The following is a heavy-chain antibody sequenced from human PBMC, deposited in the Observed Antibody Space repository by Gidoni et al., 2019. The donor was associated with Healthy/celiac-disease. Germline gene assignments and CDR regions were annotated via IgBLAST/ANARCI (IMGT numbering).Heavy chain of an antibody. J-gene: IGHJ4*02. CDR1: GGSVSSGSYY. CDR3: ARDPADGLVDY. V-gene: IGHV4-61*01. Sequence: QVQLQESGPGLVKPSETLSLTCTVSGGSVSSGSYYWSWIRQPPGKGLEWIGYIYYSGSTNYNPSLKSRVTISVDTSKNQFSLKLSSVTAADTAVYYCARDPADGLVDYWGQGTLVTVSS. CDR2: IYYSGST. D-gene: IGHD3-16*01.